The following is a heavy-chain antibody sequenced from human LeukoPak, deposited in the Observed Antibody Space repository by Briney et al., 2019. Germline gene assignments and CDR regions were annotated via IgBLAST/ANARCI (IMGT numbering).Heavy chain of an antibody. V-gene: IGHV3-30*03. CDR1: GFTFSSYS. J-gene: IGHJ5*02. CDR2: ISYDGSNK. Sequence: PGGSLRLSCAASGFTFSSYSMNWVRQAPGKGLEWVAVISYDGSNKYYADSVKGRFTISRDNSKNTLYLQMNSLRAEDTAVYYCARDLGVLLYALDPWGQGTLVTISS. D-gene: IGHD3-10*01. CDR3: ARDLGVLLYALDP.